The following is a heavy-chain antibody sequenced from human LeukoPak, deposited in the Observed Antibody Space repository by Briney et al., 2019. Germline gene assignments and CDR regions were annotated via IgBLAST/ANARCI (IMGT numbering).Heavy chain of an antibody. CDR2: ISGSDGNT. D-gene: IGHD5-24*01. CDR1: GFTFSNFA. J-gene: IGHJ4*02. V-gene: IGHV3-23*01. Sequence: GGSLRLSCAGSGFTFSNFAMHWVRQAPGKGLEWVSGISGSDGNTYYADSVKGRFTISRDNSKDMLYLQMNSLRAEDTAVYYCAKSNGVDRNGYNSDYFDYWGQGTLVTVSS. CDR3: AKSNGVDRNGYNSDYFDY.